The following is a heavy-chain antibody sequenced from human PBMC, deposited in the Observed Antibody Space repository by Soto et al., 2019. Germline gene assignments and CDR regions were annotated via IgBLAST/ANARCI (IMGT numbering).Heavy chain of an antibody. CDR2: IFHDGAA. CDR1: GVSLTSGNW. D-gene: IGHD3-10*01. Sequence: SETLSLTCAVSGVSLTSGNWWTWVRQSPQRGLEYIGEIFHDGAANYYPSFERRVAMSVDTSRNQFSLKLTSVTAADTAVYFCARLVYDTRLNYMYFDFWGPGTLVTVSS. J-gene: IGHJ4*02. CDR3: ARLVYDTRLNYMYFDF. V-gene: IGHV4-4*02.